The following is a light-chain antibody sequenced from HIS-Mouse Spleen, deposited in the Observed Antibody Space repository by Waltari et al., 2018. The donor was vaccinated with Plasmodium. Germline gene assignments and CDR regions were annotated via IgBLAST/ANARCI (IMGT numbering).Light chain of an antibody. CDR2: GAS. J-gene: IGKJ3*01. Sequence: EIVMTPSPATLSVSPGERATLSCRASQGVSSNLAWYKQKPGQAPRLLIYGASTRATGIPARFSGSGSGTEFTLTISSLQSEDFAVYYCQQYNNWSFTFGPGTKVDIK. V-gene: IGKV3-15*01. CDR1: QGVSSN. CDR3: QQYNNWSFT.